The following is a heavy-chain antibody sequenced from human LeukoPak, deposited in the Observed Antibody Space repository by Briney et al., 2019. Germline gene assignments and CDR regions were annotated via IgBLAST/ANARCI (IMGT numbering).Heavy chain of an antibody. D-gene: IGHD3-10*01. CDR1: GYTFTSYY. V-gene: IGHV1-2*02. CDR3: ARVARFYSASGSYSDFDY. CDR2: INPNSGST. J-gene: IGHJ4*02. Sequence: ASVKVSCKASGYTFTSYYMHWVRQAPGQGLEWLGWINPNSGSTSYAHKFQGRVTMTRDTSISTAYMELSGLTSDDTAVYYCARVARFYSASGSYSDFDYWGRGTLVTVSS.